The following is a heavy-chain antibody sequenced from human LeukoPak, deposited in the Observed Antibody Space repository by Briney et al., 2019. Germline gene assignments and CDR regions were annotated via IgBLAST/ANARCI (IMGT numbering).Heavy chain of an antibody. V-gene: IGHV3-23*01. Sequence: PGGSLRLSCAASGFTFSSYAMSWVRQAPGKGLECVSAISGSGGSTYYADSVKGRFTVSRDNSKNTLSVQMNSLRAEDTAVYYCAKDLGDPKGYFDYWGQGALVTVSS. CDR2: ISGSGGST. CDR3: AKDLGDPKGYFDY. CDR1: GFTFSSYA. J-gene: IGHJ4*02. D-gene: IGHD2-21*02.